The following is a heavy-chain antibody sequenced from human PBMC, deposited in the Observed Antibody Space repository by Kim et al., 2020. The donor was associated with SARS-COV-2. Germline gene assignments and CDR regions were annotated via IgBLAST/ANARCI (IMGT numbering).Heavy chain of an antibody. J-gene: IGHJ4*02. CDR1: GYNFNTYW. CDR2: VYPGDSDT. CDR3: ARFIGYTSSWFDY. V-gene: IGHV5-51*01. D-gene: IGHD6-13*01. Sequence: GESLKISCKGSGYNFNTYWIVWVRQMPGKGLEWMGIVYPGDSDTRYSQSFQGQVTISVDKSISTAYLQWSSLQASDTAMYYCARFIGYTSSWFDYWGQGTLVTVSS.